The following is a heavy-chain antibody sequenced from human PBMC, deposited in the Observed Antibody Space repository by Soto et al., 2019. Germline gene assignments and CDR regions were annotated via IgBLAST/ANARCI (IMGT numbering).Heavy chain of an antibody. CDR1: GFTFSSYW. Sequence: GESLKISCAASGFTFSSYWMSWVRQAPGKGLEWVANIKQDGSEKYYVDSVKGRFTISRDNAKNSLYLQMNSLRAEDTAVYYCARDPRDTSDAFDIWGQGTMVTVSS. J-gene: IGHJ3*02. V-gene: IGHV3-7*01. CDR2: IKQDGSEK. CDR3: ARDPRDTSDAFDI.